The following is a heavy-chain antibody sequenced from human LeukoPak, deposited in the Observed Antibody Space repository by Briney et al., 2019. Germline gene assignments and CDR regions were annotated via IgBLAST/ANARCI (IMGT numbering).Heavy chain of an antibody. CDR3: VRGHSSGWRMGIDY. J-gene: IGHJ4*02. Sequence: MSSETLSLTCTASGGSISSYCWSWIRQPPGKGLEWIRYIYYSGSTNYNPSLKSRVTISVDTSKNQFSLKLSSVTAADTAVYYCVRGHSSGWRMGIDYWGQGTLVTVSS. V-gene: IGHV4-59*01. CDR1: GGSISSYC. D-gene: IGHD6-19*01. CDR2: IYYSGST.